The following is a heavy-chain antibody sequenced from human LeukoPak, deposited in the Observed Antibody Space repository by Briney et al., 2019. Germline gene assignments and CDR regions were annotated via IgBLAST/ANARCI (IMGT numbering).Heavy chain of an antibody. CDR2: IFPIFGTA. D-gene: IGHD2-2*01. V-gene: IGHV1-69*05. CDR3: ARDRGAAARPYYYYYYMDV. Sequence: PVKVSCKASGGTFSSYAISWVRQAPGQGLEWMGGIFPIFGTANYAQKFQGRVTITTDESTSTAYMELSSLRSEDTAVYYCARDRGAAARPYYYYYYMDVWGKGTTVTVSS. CDR1: GGTFSSYA. J-gene: IGHJ6*03.